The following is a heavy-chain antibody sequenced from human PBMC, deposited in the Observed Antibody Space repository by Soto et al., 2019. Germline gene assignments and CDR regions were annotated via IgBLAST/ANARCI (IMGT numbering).Heavy chain of an antibody. CDR2: IWYDGSNK. V-gene: IGHV3-33*01. D-gene: IGHD5-12*01. J-gene: IGHJ4*02. CDR1: GFTFSSYG. Sequence: QVQLVESGGGVVQPGRSLRLSCAASGFTFSSYGMHWVRQAPGKGLEWVAVIWYDGSNKYYADSVKGRFTISRDNSKNTLYLQMNSLRAEDKAVYYCARDRVGSGYDSWGQGTLVTVSS. CDR3: ARDRVGSGYDS.